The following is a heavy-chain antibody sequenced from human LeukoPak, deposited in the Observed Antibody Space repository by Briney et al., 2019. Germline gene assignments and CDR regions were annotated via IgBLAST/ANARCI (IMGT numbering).Heavy chain of an antibody. D-gene: IGHD3-16*02. J-gene: IGHJ4*02. CDR1: AYTFTGNY. Sequence: ASVKASCKASAYTFTGNYIHWVRQAPGQGIEWIGWINPNSGGTNYAQKFQGWVTMSRDTSLSTVYMELSRLRSDDTAVYYCARDYFRLRLGELSLYYWGQGTLVTVSS. V-gene: IGHV1-2*04. CDR3: ARDYFRLRLGELSLYY. CDR2: INPNSGGT.